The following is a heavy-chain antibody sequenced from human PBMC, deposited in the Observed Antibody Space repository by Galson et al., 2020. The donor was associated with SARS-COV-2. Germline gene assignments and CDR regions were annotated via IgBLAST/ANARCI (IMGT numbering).Heavy chain of an antibody. CDR2: IYYSGST. D-gene: IGHD3-10*01. CDR3: ARADYASAYYSMDV. CDR1: GGSISSGDYY. J-gene: IGHJ6*02. Sequence: SETLSLTCTVSGGSISSGDYYWSWIRQPPGKGLEWIGYIYYSGSTYYNPSLKSRVTISVDTSKNQFSLKVSSVTAADTAVYYCARADYASAYYSMDVWGQGTTVTVSS. V-gene: IGHV4-30-4*01.